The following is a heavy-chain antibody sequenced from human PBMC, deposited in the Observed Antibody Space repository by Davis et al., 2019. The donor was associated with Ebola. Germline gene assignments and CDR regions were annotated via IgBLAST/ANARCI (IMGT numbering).Heavy chain of an antibody. Sequence: ASVKVSCKASGYTFSNYALNWVRQAPGQGLEWMGWTSAYNGNTNYAQNLQGRVTMTTDTSTSTAYMELRSLRSDDTAVYYCARSSSWYAAHWGQGTLVTVSS. J-gene: IGHJ4*02. CDR3: ARSSSWYAAH. V-gene: IGHV1-18*01. D-gene: IGHD2-2*01. CDR2: TSAYNGNT. CDR1: GYTFSNYA.